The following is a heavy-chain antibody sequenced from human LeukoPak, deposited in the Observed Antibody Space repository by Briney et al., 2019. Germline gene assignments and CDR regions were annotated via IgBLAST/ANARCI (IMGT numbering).Heavy chain of an antibody. D-gene: IGHD6-6*01. Sequence: PGGSLRLSCAASGFTFDDYTMHWVRQAPGKGLEWVSLISWDGGSTYYADSVKGRFTISRDNSKNSLYPQMNSLRTEDTALYYCAKDGEYSSSSSYYYYMDVWGKGTTVTVSS. CDR1: GFTFDDYT. J-gene: IGHJ6*03. CDR3: AKDGEYSSSSSYYYYMDV. CDR2: ISWDGGST. V-gene: IGHV3-43*01.